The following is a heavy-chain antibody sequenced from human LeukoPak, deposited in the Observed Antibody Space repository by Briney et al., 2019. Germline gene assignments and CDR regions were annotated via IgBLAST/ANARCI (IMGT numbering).Heavy chain of an antibody. Sequence: SETLSLTCTVSGGSISSCSYYWGWIRQPPGKGLEWIGSIYYSGSTYYNSSLKSRVTISVDTSKDQFSLKLSSVTAADTAVYYCVKHQKPGIGAFDIWGQGTMVTVSS. V-gene: IGHV4-39*01. CDR3: VKHQKPGIGAFDI. J-gene: IGHJ3*02. D-gene: IGHD2/OR15-2a*01. CDR1: GGSISSCSYY. CDR2: IYYSGST.